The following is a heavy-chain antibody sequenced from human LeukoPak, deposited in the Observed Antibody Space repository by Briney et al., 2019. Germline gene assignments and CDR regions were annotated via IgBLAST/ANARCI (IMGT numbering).Heavy chain of an antibody. CDR2: MNPKSGNT. J-gene: IGHJ5*02. CDR1: GYPFSNYD. D-gene: IGHD4-17*01. Sequence: ASVTVSCKASGYPFSNYDINWVRQAPGQGLEWMGWMNPKSGNTGYGQKFQGRVTMTRVTSITTAYMELRSLRSDDTAVYYCARGSGDYGNWFDPWGQGTLVTVSS. V-gene: IGHV1-8*01. CDR3: ARGSGDYGNWFDP.